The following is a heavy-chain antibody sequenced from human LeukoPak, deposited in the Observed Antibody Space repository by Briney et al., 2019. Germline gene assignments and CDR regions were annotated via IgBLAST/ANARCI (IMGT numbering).Heavy chain of an antibody. CDR2: ISGDGTTT. V-gene: IGHV3-74*01. CDR3: ARGGSPFY. D-gene: IGHD3-10*01. J-gene: IGHJ4*02. Sequence: PGGSLRLSFAASGFTFSSSWMHWVRQVPGEGLVWVSRISGDGTTTTYADSVKGRFTISRDNAKNTLYLQMNSLRAEDRAVYYCARGGSPFYWGQGSLVTVSS. CDR1: GFTFSSSW.